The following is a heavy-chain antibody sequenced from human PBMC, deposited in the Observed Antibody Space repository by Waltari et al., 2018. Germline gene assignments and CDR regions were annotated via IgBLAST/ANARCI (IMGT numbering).Heavy chain of an antibody. Sequence: QVQLVESGGGVVQPGRSLRLSCAASGFTFSSYGMHWVRQAPGQGLEWVAVIWFEGRTKSQPDAVKGRFTTSKDDSKHTLYLEINSLRAEDTAGYYCASAGGSGSYYPDYYVMDVWGQGTTVTVSS. CDR1: GFTFSSYG. D-gene: IGHD3-10*01. V-gene: IGHV3-33*01. J-gene: IGHJ6*02. CDR3: ASAGGSGSYYPDYYVMDV. CDR2: IWFEGRTK.